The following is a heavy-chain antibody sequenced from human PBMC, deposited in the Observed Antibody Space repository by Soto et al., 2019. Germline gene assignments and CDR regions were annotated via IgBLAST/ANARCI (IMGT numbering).Heavy chain of an antibody. CDR3: ASTYCGGDCYSAVLGQVGY. D-gene: IGHD2-21*02. CDR2: IYYSGST. V-gene: IGHV4-39*01. CDR1: GGSISSSSYY. Sequence: QLQLQESGPGLVKPSETLSLTCTVSGGSISSSSYYWGWIRQPPGKGLEWIGSIYYSGSTYYNPSLKSRVTISVDTSKNQFSLKLSSVTAADTAVYYCASTYCGGDCYSAVLGQVGYWGQGNLVTVSS. J-gene: IGHJ4*02.